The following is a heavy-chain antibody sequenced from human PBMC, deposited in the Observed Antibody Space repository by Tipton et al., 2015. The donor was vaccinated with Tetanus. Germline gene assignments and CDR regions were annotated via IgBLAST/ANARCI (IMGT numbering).Heavy chain of an antibody. Sequence: QLVQSGAEVKKPGESLKISCQGSGYNFNLYWIAWVRQMPGKGLEYMGIIYPGDSDATYSPSFQGQVTISIDKSISTAYLQWTSLKPSDTAIYFCARLPKHYSASGSTWGQGTLVTVSS. J-gene: IGHJ5*02. V-gene: IGHV5-51*01. CDR1: GYNFNLYW. D-gene: IGHD3-10*01. CDR3: ARLPKHYSASGST. CDR2: IYPGDSDA.